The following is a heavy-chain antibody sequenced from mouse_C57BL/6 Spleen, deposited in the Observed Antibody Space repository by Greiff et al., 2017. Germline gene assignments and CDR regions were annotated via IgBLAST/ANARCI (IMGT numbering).Heavy chain of an antibody. J-gene: IGHJ1*03. CDR1: GFSLSTFGMG. Sequence: QVTLKESGPGLLQPSQTLSLTCSFSGFSLSTFGMGVGWIRQPSGKGLEWLAPIWWDDDKYYNPALKSWLTSSKDTSKNQVFLKIAHVDTAATATYYFARTYPLYDYDGAWYFEVWGTGTTVTVSS. D-gene: IGHD2-4*01. CDR3: ARTYPLYDYDGAWYFEV. V-gene: IGHV8-8*01. CDR2: IWWDDDK.